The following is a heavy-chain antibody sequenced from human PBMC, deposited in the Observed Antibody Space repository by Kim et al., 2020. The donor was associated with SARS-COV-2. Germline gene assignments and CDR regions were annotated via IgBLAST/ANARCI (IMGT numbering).Heavy chain of an antibody. D-gene: IGHD3-22*01. V-gene: IGHV4-30-2*04. CDR3: ARETYYYDSSGYYSAFDI. Sequence: KSRVTISVDTSKNQFSLKLSSVTAADTAVYYCARETYYYDSSGYYSAFDIWGQGTMVTVSS. J-gene: IGHJ3*02.